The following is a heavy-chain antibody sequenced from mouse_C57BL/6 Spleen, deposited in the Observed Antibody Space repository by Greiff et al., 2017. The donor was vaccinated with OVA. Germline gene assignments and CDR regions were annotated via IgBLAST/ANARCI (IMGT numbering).Heavy chain of an antibody. CDR1: GYSFTDYN. D-gene: IGHD1-1*01. Sequence: VQLQQSGPELVKPGASVKISCKASGYSFTDYNMNWVKQSNGKSLEWIGVINPHYGTTRYTQKFKGKATLTVDQSSSTAYMQLNRLTSEDSAVYYYARSDTAVGAGDYWGQGTSLTVSS. J-gene: IGHJ4*01. CDR3: ARSDTAVGAGDY. CDR2: INPHYGTT. V-gene: IGHV1-39*01.